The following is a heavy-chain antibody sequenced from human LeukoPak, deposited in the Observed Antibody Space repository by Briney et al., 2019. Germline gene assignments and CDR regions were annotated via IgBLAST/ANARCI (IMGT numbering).Heavy chain of an antibody. J-gene: IGHJ4*02. Sequence: PGGSLRLSCAASGFTFSSYEMNWVRQAPGKGLEWVSYILNSGTTTYYADSVKGRFTISRDNAKNSLYLQMNSLRAEDTGVYYCARDPPDYWGQGILVIVSS. CDR2: ILNSGTTT. CDR1: GFTFSSYE. CDR3: ARDPPDY. V-gene: IGHV3-48*03.